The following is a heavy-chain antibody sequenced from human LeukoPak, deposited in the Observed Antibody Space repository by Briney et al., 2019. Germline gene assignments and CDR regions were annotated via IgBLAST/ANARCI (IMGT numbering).Heavy chain of an antibody. CDR2: SNHSCSA. V-gene: IGHV4-34*01. Sequence: SETLSLTCAVYGGSFSDYYWTWIRQPPGKGLEWIWDSNHSCSANYKPSLESRGTMSVATSKNQFSLKLSSVTVADTAAYYLSRPRSQQLVQGDAFDTWGQGTMVTVSS. D-gene: IGHD6-13*01. J-gene: IGHJ3*02. CDR3: SRPRSQQLVQGDAFDT. CDR1: GGSFSDYY.